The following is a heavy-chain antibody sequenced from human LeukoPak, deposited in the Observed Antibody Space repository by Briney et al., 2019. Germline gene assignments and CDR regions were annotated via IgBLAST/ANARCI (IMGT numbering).Heavy chain of an antibody. CDR3: ARDMWQQWLANWFDP. CDR1: VDSVSINSAA. CDR2: TYYRSKWYN. J-gene: IGHJ5*02. V-gene: IGHV6-1*01. Sequence: SQTLPLTCAISVDSVSINSAAWNWIRQSPSRGLEWLGRTYYRSKWYNDYAVSVKSRITINPDTSKNQFSLQLNSVTPEDTAVYYCARDMWQQWLANWFDPWGQGTLVTVSS. D-gene: IGHD6-19*01.